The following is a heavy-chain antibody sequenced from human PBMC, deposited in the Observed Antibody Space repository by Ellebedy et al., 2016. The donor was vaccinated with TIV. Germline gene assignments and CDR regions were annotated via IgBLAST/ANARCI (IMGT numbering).Heavy chain of an antibody. Sequence: PSETLSLTCSVSGDSMTSDYWSCLRPPPGKGLEWIAYMYHDVGTNYNASLRSRVTISLESSKRQFYLRLSSVTAADTALYYCARRQRTFFDQWGQGILVTVSS. CDR1: GDSMTSDY. CDR3: ARRQRTFFDQ. D-gene: IGHD2-2*01. J-gene: IGHJ4*02. V-gene: IGHV4-59*08. CDR2: MYHDVGT.